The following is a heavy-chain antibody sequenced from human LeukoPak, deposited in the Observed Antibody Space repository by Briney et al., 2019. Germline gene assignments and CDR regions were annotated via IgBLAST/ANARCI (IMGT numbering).Heavy chain of an antibody. Sequence: SQTLSLTCTVSGGSISSGSYYWSWIRQPAGKGVEWIGRIYTSGSTNYNPSLKSRVTISVDTSKNQFSLKLSSVTAADTAVYYCVRHVSNWGEHYWGQGTLVTVSS. V-gene: IGHV4-61*02. CDR3: VRHVSNWGEHY. CDR2: IYTSGST. D-gene: IGHD7-27*01. J-gene: IGHJ4*02. CDR1: GGSISSGSYY.